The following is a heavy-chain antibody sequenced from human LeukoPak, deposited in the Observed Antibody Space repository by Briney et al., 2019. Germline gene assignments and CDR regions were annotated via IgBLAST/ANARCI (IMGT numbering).Heavy chain of an antibody. J-gene: IGHJ5*01. V-gene: IGHV3-74*01. D-gene: IGHD6-19*01. Sequence: GGSLRLSCAASGFTVSSHWMHWVRQVPGKGLVWVARINEDGSSIIYADSVKGRFAISSDIAENTLYLLMNSLRVEDTATYYCIRSSGWPDSWGQGTLVTVSS. CDR1: GFTVSSHW. CDR3: IRSSGWPDS. CDR2: INEDGSSI.